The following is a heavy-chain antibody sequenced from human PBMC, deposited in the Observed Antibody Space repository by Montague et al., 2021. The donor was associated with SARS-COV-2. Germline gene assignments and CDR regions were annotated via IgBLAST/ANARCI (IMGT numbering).Heavy chain of an antibody. CDR1: GGSISNYY. V-gene: IGHV4-59*01. CDR2: IDYSGST. Sequence: SETLSLTSSVAGGSISNYYWSWIRQPPGKGLEGIGYIDYSGSTNYNPSLKSRVTISVDTSKNQFSLKLSSVTAADTAVYYCARVGVITSWFYFDFWGQGTLVTVSS. J-gene: IGHJ4*02. CDR3: ARVGVITSWFYFDF. D-gene: IGHD3-22*01.